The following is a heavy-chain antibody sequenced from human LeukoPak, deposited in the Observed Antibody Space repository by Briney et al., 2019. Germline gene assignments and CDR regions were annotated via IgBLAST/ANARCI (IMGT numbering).Heavy chain of an antibody. CDR2: IYYSGST. V-gene: IGHV4-30-4*01. CDR3: ARALPQSNNFDY. Sequence: SQTLSLTCTVSGGSISSGDYYWSWIRQPPGKGLEWIGYIYYSGSTYYNPSLKSRVTISVDTSKNQFSLKLSSVTAADTAVYYCARALPQSNNFDYWGQGTLVTVSS. CDR1: GGSISSGDYY. J-gene: IGHJ4*02.